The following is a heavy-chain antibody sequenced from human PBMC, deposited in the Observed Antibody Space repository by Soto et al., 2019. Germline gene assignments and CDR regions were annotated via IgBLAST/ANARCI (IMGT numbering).Heavy chain of an antibody. CDR1: GYTFTSYD. D-gene: IGHD3-16*01. CDR2: MNPNSGNT. V-gene: IGHV1-8*02. J-gene: IGHJ3*02. CDR3: ARVGPRMGAFDI. Sequence: ASVKVSCKASGYTFTSYDINWVRQATGQGLEWMGWMNPNSGNTGYAQKFQGRVTMTRNTSISTAYMELSSLRSEDTAVYYCARVGPRMGAFDIWGQGTMVTVSS.